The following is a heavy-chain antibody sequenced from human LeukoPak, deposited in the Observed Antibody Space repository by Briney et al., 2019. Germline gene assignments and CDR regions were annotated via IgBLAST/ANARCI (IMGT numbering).Heavy chain of an antibody. V-gene: IGHV4-39*01. D-gene: IGHD3-9*01. CDR2: LYNTETT. CDR1: GVSISRSSYY. J-gene: IGHJ4*02. Sequence: PSETLSLTCSVSGVSISRSSYYWGWIRQPPGKGLEWIGSLYNTETTYYNPSLQSRVTISVDTSKNQLSLKLSSVTAADTAVYYCARHPTLTSGGNFEFWGQGTLVTVSS. CDR3: ARHPTLTSGGNFEF.